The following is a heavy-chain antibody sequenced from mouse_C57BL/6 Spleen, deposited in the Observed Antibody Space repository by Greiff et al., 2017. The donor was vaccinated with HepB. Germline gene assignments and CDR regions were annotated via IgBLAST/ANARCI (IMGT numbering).Heavy chain of an antibody. J-gene: IGHJ3*01. V-gene: IGHV1-69*01. D-gene: IGHD1-1*01. Sequence: VQLQQPGAELVMPGASVKLSCKASGYTFTSYWMHWVKQRPGQGLEWIGEIDPSDSYTNYNQKLKGKSTLTVDKSASTAYMQLSSLTSEDSAVYYCARSHYYGSSQAWFAYWGQGTLVTVSA. CDR3: ARSHYYGSSQAWFAY. CDR2: IDPSDSYT. CDR1: GYTFTSYW.